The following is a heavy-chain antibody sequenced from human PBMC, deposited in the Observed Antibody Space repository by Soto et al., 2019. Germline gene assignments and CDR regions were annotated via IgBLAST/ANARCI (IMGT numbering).Heavy chain of an antibody. CDR2: ISYDGSNK. J-gene: IGHJ5*02. D-gene: IGHD4-4*01. CDR1: GFTFSSYG. V-gene: IGHV3-30*18. Sequence: GGSLRLSCAASGFTFSSYGMHWVRQAPGKELERVAVISYDGSNKYYAASVKGRFTISRDNSKNTLYLQMNSLRAEDTAVFYCAKDLVLLAYSPNPFDPWGQGTLVTVSS. CDR3: AKDLVLLAYSPNPFDP.